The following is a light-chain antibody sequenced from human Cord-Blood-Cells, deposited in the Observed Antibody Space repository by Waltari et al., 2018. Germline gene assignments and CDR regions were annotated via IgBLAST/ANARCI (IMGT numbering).Light chain of an antibody. CDR3: QQRSNWPLLT. Sequence: EILLTQSPATLSLSPGERATLPCRASQSVSSYLAWYQQKPGQAPRLLIYDASNRATGIPARFSGSGSGTDFTLTIISLEPEDFAVYYCQQRSNWPLLTFGGGTKVEIK. J-gene: IGKJ4*01. V-gene: IGKV3-11*01. CDR2: DAS. CDR1: QSVSSY.